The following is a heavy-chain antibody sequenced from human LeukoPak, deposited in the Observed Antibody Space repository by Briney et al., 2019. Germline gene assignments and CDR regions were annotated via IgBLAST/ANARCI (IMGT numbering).Heavy chain of an antibody. CDR1: GFTFSSYS. CDR3: AKAPVTTCRGAYCYPFDY. CDR2: ISSGSTST. Sequence: GGSLRLSCAASGFTFSSYSLNWVRQAPGKGLEWVSYISSGSTSTYYADSVKGRFTISRDSSKNTLFLQMNRLRPEDAAVYYCAKAPVTTCRGAYCYPFDYWGQGTLVTVSS. J-gene: IGHJ4*02. D-gene: IGHD2-21*01. V-gene: IGHV3-48*01.